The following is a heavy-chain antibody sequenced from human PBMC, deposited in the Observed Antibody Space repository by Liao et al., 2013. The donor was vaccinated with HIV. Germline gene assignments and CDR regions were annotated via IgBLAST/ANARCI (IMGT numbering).Heavy chain of an antibody. CDR1: GGSISSGSYY. D-gene: IGHD6-19*01. CDR2: IYTSGST. V-gene: IGHV4-61*02. Sequence: QVQLQESGPGLVKPSQTLSLTCTVSGGSISSGSYYWSWIRQPAGKGLEWIGRIYTSGSTNYNPSLKSRVTISVDTSKNHFSLKLSSVTAADTAVYYCAREAVAGKGTIDYWGQGTLVTVSS. J-gene: IGHJ4*02. CDR3: AREAVAGKGTIDY.